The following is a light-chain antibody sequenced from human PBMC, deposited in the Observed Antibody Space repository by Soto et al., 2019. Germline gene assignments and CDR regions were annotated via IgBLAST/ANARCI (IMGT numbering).Light chain of an antibody. Sequence: QSVLTQPSSVSGSPGQWITISCTGTISDVGGYNYVSWYQQHPGKAPKLIIFEVSYLPSGISNRFSSSKSGDTASLTISGLQADDEADYYCCSYTDSRTHIFGSGTKVTVL. CDR2: EVS. CDR1: ISDVGGYNY. CDR3: CSYTDSRTHI. V-gene: IGLV2-14*01. J-gene: IGLJ1*01.